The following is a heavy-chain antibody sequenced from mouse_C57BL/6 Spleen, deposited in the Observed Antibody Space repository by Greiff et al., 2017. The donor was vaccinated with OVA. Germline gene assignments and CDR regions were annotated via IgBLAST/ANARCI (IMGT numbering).Heavy chain of an antibody. J-gene: IGHJ2*01. CDR1: GFTFSSYA. V-gene: IGHV5-4*03. CDR2: ISDGGSYT. D-gene: IGHD2-5*01. Sequence: EVKLVESGGGLVKPGGSLKLSCAASGFTFSSYAMSWVRQTPGKRLEWVATISDGGSYTYYPDNVKGRFTISRDNAKNNLYLQMSHLKSEDTAMYYCARAYYSNYVDYWGQGTTLTVSS. CDR3: ARAYYSNYVDY.